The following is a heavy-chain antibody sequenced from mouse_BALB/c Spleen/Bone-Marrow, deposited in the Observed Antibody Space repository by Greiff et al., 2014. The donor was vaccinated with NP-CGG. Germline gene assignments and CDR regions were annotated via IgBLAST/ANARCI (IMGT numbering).Heavy chain of an antibody. CDR3: ARVGNYDYAMDY. J-gene: IGHJ4*01. D-gene: IGHD2-1*01. Sequence: VQLVESGPGLVAPSQSLSITCTVSGFSLTSYGVHWVRQPPGKGLEWLGVIWSGGSTNYNSALMSRLSISKDNPKSQVFLKMNSLQTDDTAMYYCARVGNYDYAMDYWGQGTSVTVSS. V-gene: IGHV2-9*02. CDR2: IWSGGST. CDR1: GFSLTSYG.